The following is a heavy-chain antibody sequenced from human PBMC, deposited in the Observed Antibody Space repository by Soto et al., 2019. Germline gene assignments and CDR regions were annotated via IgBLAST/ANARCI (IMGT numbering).Heavy chain of an antibody. V-gene: IGHV4-39*01. J-gene: IGHJ4*02. CDR3: ASAPSPTEQWLAHFDY. D-gene: IGHD6-19*01. CDR1: GGSISSNYFF. CDR2: IYDSGST. Sequence: QLQLQESGPGLVKPSETLSLTCTVSGGSISSNYFFWAWIRQSPGNGLEWIGTIYDSGSTYYNPSLKSRVTIAVDPSKNQFSLKLSSVTDADTAVYYCASAPSPTEQWLAHFDYWGQGTLVTVSS.